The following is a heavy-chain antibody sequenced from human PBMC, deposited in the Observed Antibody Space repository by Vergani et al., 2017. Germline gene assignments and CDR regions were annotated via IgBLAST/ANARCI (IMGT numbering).Heavy chain of an antibody. Sequence: QVQLVQSGAEVKKPGSSVKVSCKASGGTLSSYTISWVRQAPGQGLEWMGRIIPILGIANYGQKFQGRVTITADKSTSRASMELSSLRSEGTAVYYCATAGSAAGGTVPYQPDRFPPPPSPVYYYGMDVWGQGP. D-gene: IGHD6-13*01. CDR3: ATAGSAAGGTVPYQPDRFPPPPSPVYYYGMDV. CDR2: IIPILGIA. V-gene: IGHV1-69*02. J-gene: IGHJ6*02. CDR1: GGTLSSYT.